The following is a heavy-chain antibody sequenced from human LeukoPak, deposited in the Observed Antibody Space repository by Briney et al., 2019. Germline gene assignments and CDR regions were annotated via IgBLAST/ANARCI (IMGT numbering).Heavy chain of an antibody. Sequence: TSETLSLTCTVSGASMSSYYWGWIRQPPGQGLEWIGYIYASGSIVYSSGTTNSNPTLKSRVTISLDTSKNQFSLKLTSVTAADTAVYYCARESWDTVVRGVIYDSWGQGTLVTVSP. CDR3: ARESWDTVVRGVIYDS. CDR1: GASMSSYY. J-gene: IGHJ4*02. D-gene: IGHD3-10*01. V-gene: IGHV4-59*01. CDR2: IYASGSIVYSSGTT.